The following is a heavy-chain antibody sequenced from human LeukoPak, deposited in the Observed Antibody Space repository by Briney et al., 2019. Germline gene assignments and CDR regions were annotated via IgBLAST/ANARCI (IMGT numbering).Heavy chain of an antibody. CDR1: GFTFSTYS. D-gene: IGHD3-22*01. CDR3: ARDSSGYQ. V-gene: IGHV3-7*01. CDR2: IKEDGSEK. Sequence: GGSLRLSCAASGFTFSTYSMSWVRQAPGKELEWVANIKEDGSEKYYGDSVKGRFTISRDNAKNSLYLQMNSLRAEDTAVYYCARDSSGYQWGQGTLVTVSS. J-gene: IGHJ4*02.